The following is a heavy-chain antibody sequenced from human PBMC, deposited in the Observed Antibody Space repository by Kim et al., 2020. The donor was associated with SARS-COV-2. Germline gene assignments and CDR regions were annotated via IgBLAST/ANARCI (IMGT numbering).Heavy chain of an antibody. CDR3: AKVAVAAANPDY. D-gene: IGHD6-13*01. V-gene: IGHV3-30*02. Sequence: YYADAVKGRITISRDNSKTTLNLQMNSLRAEDTAVYYCAKVAVAAANPDYWGQGTLVTVSS. J-gene: IGHJ4*02.